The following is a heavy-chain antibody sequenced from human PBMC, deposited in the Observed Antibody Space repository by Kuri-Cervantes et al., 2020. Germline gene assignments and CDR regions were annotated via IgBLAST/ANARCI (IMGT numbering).Heavy chain of an antibody. V-gene: IGHV3-11*01. D-gene: IGHD2-21*02. CDR1: GFTFSDYY. CDR3: ARAHIVVVTHDAFDI. Sequence: GESLKISCAASGFTFSDYYMTWIRQAPGKGLEWLSYISSSGSTIYYADSVKGRFTISRDNAKNSLFLQMNSLRAEDTAVFYCARAHIVVVTHDAFDIWGQGTMVTVSS. J-gene: IGHJ3*02. CDR2: ISSSGSTI.